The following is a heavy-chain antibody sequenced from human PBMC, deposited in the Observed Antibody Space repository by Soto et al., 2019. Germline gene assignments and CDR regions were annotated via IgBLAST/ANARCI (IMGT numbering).Heavy chain of an antibody. D-gene: IGHD3-22*01. CDR2: IIPIFGTA. Sequence: QVQLVQSGAEVKKPGSSVKVSCKASGGTFSSYAISWVRQAPGQGLEWMGGIIPIFGTANYAQKFQGRVTITADQSTSTAQLELGSLRSEDTAVYYCARGRVKEYYDSSGPTMAEYFQHWGQGTLVTVSS. CDR1: GGTFSSYA. J-gene: IGHJ1*01. V-gene: IGHV1-69*12. CDR3: ARGRVKEYYDSSGPTMAEYFQH.